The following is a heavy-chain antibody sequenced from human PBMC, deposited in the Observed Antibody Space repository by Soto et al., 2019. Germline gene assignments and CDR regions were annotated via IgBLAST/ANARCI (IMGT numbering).Heavy chain of an antibody. CDR2: MNPNSGNT. D-gene: IGHD6-19*01. J-gene: IGHJ3*02. CDR1: GYTFTSYD. Sequence: ASVKVSCKASGYTFTSYDINWVRQATGQGLEWMGWMNPNSGNTGYAQKFQGRVTMTRNTSISTAYMELSSLRSEDTAVYYCARVSGHSSGWTSYDAFDIWGPGTMVTVSS. V-gene: IGHV1-8*01. CDR3: ARVSGHSSGWTSYDAFDI.